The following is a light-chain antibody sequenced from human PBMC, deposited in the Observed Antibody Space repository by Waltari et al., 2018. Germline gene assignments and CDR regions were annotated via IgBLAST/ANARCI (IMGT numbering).Light chain of an antibody. V-gene: IGKV3-11*01. CDR2: DTS. Sequence: DIVLTQSPAILSLSPGERVSLSCRASQSVTNYLAWYQQKPGQAPRLLIYDTSNRATGIPARFSGSGFGTDFTLTISSLEPEDFAVYYCQQRRDWPLTFGGGTTVEIK. CDR3: QQRRDWPLT. J-gene: IGKJ4*01. CDR1: QSVTNY.